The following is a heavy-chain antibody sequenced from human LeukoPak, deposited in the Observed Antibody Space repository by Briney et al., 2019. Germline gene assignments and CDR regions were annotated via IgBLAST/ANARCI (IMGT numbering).Heavy chain of an antibody. J-gene: IGHJ4*02. CDR1: KFTFSNYA. Sequence: GGSLRLSCAASKFTFSNYAMHWVRQAPGKGLEWVSAISGSGGSTYYADSVKGRFTISRVNSKNTLYLQMNSLRAEDTAVYYCAKGGWAVAGAFDYWGQGTLVTVSS. V-gene: IGHV3-23*01. CDR3: AKGGWAVAGAFDY. D-gene: IGHD6-19*01. CDR2: ISGSGGST.